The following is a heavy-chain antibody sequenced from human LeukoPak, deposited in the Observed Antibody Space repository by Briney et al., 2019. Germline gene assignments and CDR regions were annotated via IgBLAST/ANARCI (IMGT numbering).Heavy chain of an antibody. Sequence: SETLSLTCSVSGASINRYWWSWIRQPPGRGLEWIAYIHYSGGTNYNPSLKSRVTISLDTSKNQVSLMLTSVTAADTAVYFCATHVLFDPDNHSNWFDPWGQGTLVTVSS. J-gene: IGHJ5*02. CDR2: IHYSGGT. D-gene: IGHD1-14*01. CDR1: GASINRYW. V-gene: IGHV4-59*08. CDR3: ATHVLFDPDNHSNWFDP.